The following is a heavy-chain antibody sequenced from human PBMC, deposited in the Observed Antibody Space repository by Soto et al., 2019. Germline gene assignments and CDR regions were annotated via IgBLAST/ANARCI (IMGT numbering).Heavy chain of an antibody. J-gene: IGHJ6*02. D-gene: IGHD5-18*01. CDR3: AKDGGRYNYGYVMLDKYYYGMDV. V-gene: IGHV3-30-3*01. CDR1: GFTFSTYA. CDR2: ISYGGANK. Sequence: PGGSLRLSCAASGFTFSTYAIHWVRQAPGKGLEWVAVISYGGANKYYADSVRGRFTISRDNSKNTLFLQMSSLRAEDTAVYYCAKDGGRYNYGYVMLDKYYYGMDVWGQGTTVTVSS.